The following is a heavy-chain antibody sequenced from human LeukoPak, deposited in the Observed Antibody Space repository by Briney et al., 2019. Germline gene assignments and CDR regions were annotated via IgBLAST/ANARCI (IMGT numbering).Heavy chain of an antibody. D-gene: IGHD2-15*01. Sequence: SETLSLTCTVSGGSISSYYWSWIRQAPGKGLEWIGYIYYSGSTNYNPSLKSRVTISVDTSKNQFSLKLSSVTAADTAVYYCARGNIVVVVDIWGQGTMVTVSS. CDR1: GGSISSYY. CDR3: ARGNIVVVVDI. CDR2: IYYSGST. V-gene: IGHV4-59*01. J-gene: IGHJ3*02.